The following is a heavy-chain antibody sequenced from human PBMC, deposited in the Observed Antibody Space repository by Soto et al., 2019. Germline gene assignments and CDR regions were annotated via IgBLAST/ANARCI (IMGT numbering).Heavy chain of an antibody. CDR1: GYTFTGYY. V-gene: IGHV1-2*04. D-gene: IGHD3-22*01. CDR3: ARGVDDYDSSGYVSRGFDY. J-gene: IGHJ4*02. CDR2: INPNSGDT. Sequence: ASVKVSCKASGYTFTGYYMHWVRQAPGQGLEWMGWINPNSGDTNYAQKFQGWVTMTRDTSISTAYMELSRLTSDDTAVYYCARGVDDYDSSGYVSRGFDYWGQGTLVTVSS.